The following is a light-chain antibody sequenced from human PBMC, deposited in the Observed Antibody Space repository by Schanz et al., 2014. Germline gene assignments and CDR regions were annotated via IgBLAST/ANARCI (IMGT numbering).Light chain of an antibody. V-gene: IGKV3-20*01. CDR3: QQYSDWPRT. CDR2: GAS. J-gene: IGKJ1*01. Sequence: EVVLTQSPGTLSLSAGERATLSCRASQSVTSTYLTWYQVKPGQSPRLLIYGASSRATGIPDRFSGGGSGTDFTLTISSLQSEDFAVYYCQQYSDWPRTFGQGTTVEI. CDR1: QSVTSTY.